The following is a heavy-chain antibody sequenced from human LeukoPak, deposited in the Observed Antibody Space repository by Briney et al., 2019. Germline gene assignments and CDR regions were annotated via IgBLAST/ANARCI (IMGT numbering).Heavy chain of an antibody. CDR3: ARELHGGLRFFHY. CDR2: IWYDGSRK. D-gene: IGHD5-12*01. CDR1: GFTFSSYG. Sequence: TPLSLSCAASGFTFSSYGMLWVRQAPGKGLEWVAVIWYDGSRKYYADSVKGRFTVSRENSKNTLYLQMNGLRAEDTAVYYCARELHGGLRFFHYWGQGTLVTVSS. J-gene: IGHJ4*02. V-gene: IGHV3-33*01.